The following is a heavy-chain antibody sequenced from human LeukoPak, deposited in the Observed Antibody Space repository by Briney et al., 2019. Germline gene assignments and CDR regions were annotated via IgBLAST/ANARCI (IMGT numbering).Heavy chain of an antibody. D-gene: IGHD3-16*02. V-gene: IGHV3-7*01. J-gene: IGHJ4*02. Sequence: GGSLRLSCAASGFTFSSYWMSWVRQAPGKGLEWVANIKQDGSEKYYVDSVKGRFTISRDNAKNSLYLQMNSLRAEDTAVYYCATEYDYVWGSYRDFDYWGQGTLVTVSS. CDR1: GFTFSSYW. CDR2: IKQDGSEK. CDR3: ATEYDYVWGSYRDFDY.